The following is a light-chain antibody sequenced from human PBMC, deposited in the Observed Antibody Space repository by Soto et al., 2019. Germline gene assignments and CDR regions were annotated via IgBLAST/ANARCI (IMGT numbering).Light chain of an antibody. V-gene: IGLV2-11*01. J-gene: IGLJ1*01. Sequence: QSALTQPRSVSGSPGQSVTISCTGTSSDVGGYNYVSWYHQHPGKAPKLMIYDVSKRPSGVPDRFSGSKSGNTASLTISGLQAEDEADYYCCSYAGSTWVFGTGTKLTVL. CDR1: SSDVGGYNY. CDR2: DVS. CDR3: CSYAGSTWV.